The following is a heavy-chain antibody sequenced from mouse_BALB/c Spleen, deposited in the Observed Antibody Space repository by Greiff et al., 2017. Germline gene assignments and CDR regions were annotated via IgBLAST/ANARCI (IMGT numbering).Heavy chain of an antibody. CDR3: AREEYDYGFAY. CDR2: IWSGGST. V-gene: IGHV2-2*02. D-gene: IGHD2-4*01. J-gene: IGHJ3*01. Sequence: VKLVESGPGLVQPSQSLSITCTVSGFSLTSYGVHWVRQSPGKGLEWLGVIWSGGSTDYNAAFISRLSISKDNAKSQVFFKMNSLKANDTAIYCCAREEYDYGFAYWGQGTLVTVSA. CDR1: GFSLTSYG.